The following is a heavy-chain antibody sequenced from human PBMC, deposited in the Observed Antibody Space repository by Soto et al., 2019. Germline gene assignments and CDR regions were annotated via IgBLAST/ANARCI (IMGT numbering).Heavy chain of an antibody. J-gene: IGHJ6*02. CDR1: GSGFISSG. D-gene: IGHD2-15*01. V-gene: IGHV1-58*02. Sequence: SVKVSCKASGSGFISSGIQWVRQAHGQRLEWIGWIVVASGQTNYAQNFRGRVAITRDTSTATAYIELTGLTSEDTAVYFCSADRPDIGVGWWVWGQGTTVPVPS. CDR3: SADRPDIGVGWWV. CDR2: IVVASGQT.